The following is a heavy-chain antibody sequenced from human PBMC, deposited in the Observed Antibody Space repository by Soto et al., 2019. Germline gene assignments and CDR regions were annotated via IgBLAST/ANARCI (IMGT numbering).Heavy chain of an antibody. D-gene: IGHD5-18*01. CDR2: ISGSGVST. CDR1: GFTFSSYA. V-gene: IGHV3-23*01. CDR3: AKDRVYSYAPSSFDS. Sequence: AVSLRLSCAASGFTFSSYAMIWVRPAPGKALEWVSAISGSGVSTYYADSEKGPFTISRDNTKNTLYLQMTSLRAEDTAVYYCAKDRVYSYAPSSFDSWGQEPLATSPQ. J-gene: IGHJ4*02.